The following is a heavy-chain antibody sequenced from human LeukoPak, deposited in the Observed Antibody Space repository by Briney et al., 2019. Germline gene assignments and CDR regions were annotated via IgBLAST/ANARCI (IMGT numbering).Heavy chain of an antibody. CDR1: GGSISSYY. D-gene: IGHD3-22*01. Sequence: SETLSLTCTVSGGSISSYYWSWIRQPPGKGLEWIGYIYYSGSTNYSPSLKSRVTISVDTSKNQFSLKLSSVTAADTAVYYCARDSSPDSSGYYYFDYWGQGTLVTVSS. J-gene: IGHJ4*02. CDR3: ARDSSPDSSGYYYFDY. CDR2: IYYSGST. V-gene: IGHV4-59*01.